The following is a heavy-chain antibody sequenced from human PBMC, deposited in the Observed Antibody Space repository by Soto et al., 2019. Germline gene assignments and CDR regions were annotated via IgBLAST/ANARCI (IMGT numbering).Heavy chain of an antibody. V-gene: IGHV3-48*03. CDR2: ISSSGSTI. J-gene: IGHJ4*02. CDR3: ARDDGGDYDSSGPFDY. CDR1: GFTFSSYE. Sequence: EVQLVESGGGLVQPGGSLRLSCAASGFTFSSYEMNWVRQAPGKGLEWVSYISSSGSTIYYADSVKGRFTISRDNAKYALYLQMNSLRAEDTAVYYCARDDGGDYDSSGPFDYWGQGTLVTVSS. D-gene: IGHD3-22*01.